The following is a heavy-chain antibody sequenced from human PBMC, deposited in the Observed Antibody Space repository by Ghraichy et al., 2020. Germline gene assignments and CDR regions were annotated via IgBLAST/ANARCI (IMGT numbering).Heavy chain of an antibody. D-gene: IGHD6-13*01. CDR2: ISGSGGST. J-gene: IGHJ4*02. CDR3: AKIVDSSSFGYFDY. Sequence: GESLNISCAASGFTFSSYAMSWVRQAPGKGLEWVSAISGSGGSTYYADSVKGRFTISRDNSKNTLYLQMNSLRAEDTAVYYCAKIVDSSSFGYFDYWGQGTLVTVSS. CDR1: GFTFSSYA. V-gene: IGHV3-23*01.